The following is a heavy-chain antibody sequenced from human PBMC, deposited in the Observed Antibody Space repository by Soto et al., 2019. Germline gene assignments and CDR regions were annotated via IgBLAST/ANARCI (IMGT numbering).Heavy chain of an antibody. Sequence: SVKVSCKASGGTFSSYAISWVRQAPGQGLEWMGGIIPIFGTANYAQKFQGRVTITADESTSTAYMELSSLRSEDTAVYYCARAGRYDSSGPHAFDYWGQGTLVTVSS. CDR1: GGTFSSYA. CDR3: ARAGRYDSSGPHAFDY. J-gene: IGHJ4*02. CDR2: IIPIFGTA. D-gene: IGHD3-22*01. V-gene: IGHV1-69*13.